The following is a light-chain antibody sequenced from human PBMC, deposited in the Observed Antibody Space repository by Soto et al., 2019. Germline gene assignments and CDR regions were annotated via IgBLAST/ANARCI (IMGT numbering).Light chain of an antibody. Sequence: QSVLTQPPSVSAAPGQKVTISCSGGSSNIGDNYVSWFQQLPGTAPRLLIYDNDKRPSGIPDRFSGSKSGTSASLGITGLQTGDEADYYCGAWDGSLSAVVFGGGTKLTDL. CDR3: GAWDGSLSAVV. CDR2: DND. J-gene: IGLJ2*01. CDR1: SSNIGDNY. V-gene: IGLV1-51*01.